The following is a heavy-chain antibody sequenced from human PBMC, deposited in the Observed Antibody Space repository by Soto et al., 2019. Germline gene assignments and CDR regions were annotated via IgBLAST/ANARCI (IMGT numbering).Heavy chain of an antibody. Sequence: ASVKVSCKASGYTFTSYGISWVRQAPGQGLEWMGWISAYNGNTNYAQKLQGRVTMTTDTSTSTAYMELRGLRSDDTAVYYCARDQLLWFGELLGYYYGMDVWGQGTTVTVSS. D-gene: IGHD3-10*01. CDR3: ARDQLLWFGELLGYYYGMDV. V-gene: IGHV1-18*04. CDR2: ISAYNGNT. J-gene: IGHJ6*02. CDR1: GYTFTSYG.